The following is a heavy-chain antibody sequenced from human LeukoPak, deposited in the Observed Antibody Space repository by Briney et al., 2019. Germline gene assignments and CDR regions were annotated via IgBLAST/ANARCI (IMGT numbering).Heavy chain of an antibody. J-gene: IGHJ3*02. CDR1: GYTFTNYD. V-gene: IGHV1-8*01. Sequence: ASVKVSCKAPGYTFTNYDINWVRQAPGRGLEWMGWMNPNSGNTGYAQKFQGRVTMTRNTSITTAYMELSSLRSEDTAVYYCARGLVVLGATSWAFDIWGHGAMVTVSS. CDR2: MNPNSGNT. D-gene: IGHD2-15*01. CDR3: ARGLVVLGATSWAFDI.